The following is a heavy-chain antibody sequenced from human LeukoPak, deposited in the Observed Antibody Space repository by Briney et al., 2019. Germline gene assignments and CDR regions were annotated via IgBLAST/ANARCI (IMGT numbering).Heavy chain of an antibody. CDR1: GASTSSRY. V-gene: IGHV4-59*08. CDR3: AQTTGWPGFDF. CDR2: IYNGRST. J-gene: IGHJ4*02. D-gene: IGHD6-19*01. Sequence: PSETLSLTCSASGASTSSRYWSWIRQSPGRTLEWIGHIYNGRSTKYNPSLTSRVTISVDTSKNQFSLRMTSVTAADTAIYYCAQTTGWPGFDFWGPGAPVTVSS.